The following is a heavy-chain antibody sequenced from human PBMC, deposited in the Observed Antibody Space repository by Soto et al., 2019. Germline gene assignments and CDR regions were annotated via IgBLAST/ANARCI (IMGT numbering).Heavy chain of an antibody. CDR3: ARVTATVTTLVDY. D-gene: IGHD4-17*01. Sequence: QVQLQQWGAGLLKPSETLSLTCAVYGGSFSGYYWSWIHQPPGKGLEWIGEINHSGSTNYNPSLKSRVTISVDTSKNQFSLKLSSVTAADTAVYYCARVTATVTTLVDYWGQGTLVTVSS. CDR2: INHSGST. V-gene: IGHV4-34*01. CDR1: GGSFSGYY. J-gene: IGHJ4*02.